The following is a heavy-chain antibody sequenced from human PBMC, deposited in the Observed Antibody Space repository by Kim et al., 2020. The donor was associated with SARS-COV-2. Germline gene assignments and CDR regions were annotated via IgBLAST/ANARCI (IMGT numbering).Heavy chain of an antibody. CDR1: GDTFSSYT. CDR2: IIPIFAIT. CDR3: ARSPDGYCSGGNCSNWFDP. D-gene: IGHD2-15*01. V-gene: IGHV1-69*02. Sequence: SVKVSCKASGDTFSSYTISWVRQAPGQGLEWMGRIIPIFAITNYAQKFQGRVTITADKSTSTAYMELSSLRSEDTAVYYCARSPDGYCSGGNCSNWFDPWGQGTLVTVSS. J-gene: IGHJ5*02.